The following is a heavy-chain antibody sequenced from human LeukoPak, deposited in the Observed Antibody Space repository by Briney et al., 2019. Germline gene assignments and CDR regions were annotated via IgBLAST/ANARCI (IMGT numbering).Heavy chain of an antibody. CDR2: IYYSGST. Sequence: SETLSLTCTVSGGSISSYYWSWIRQPPGKGLEWIGYIYYSGSTNYNPSLKSRVTISVDTSKNQFSLKLSSVTAADTAVYYCARDLGEVGATDNWFDPWGQGTLVTVSS. V-gene: IGHV4-59*12. J-gene: IGHJ5*02. D-gene: IGHD1-26*01. CDR3: ARDLGEVGATDNWFDP. CDR1: GGSISSYY.